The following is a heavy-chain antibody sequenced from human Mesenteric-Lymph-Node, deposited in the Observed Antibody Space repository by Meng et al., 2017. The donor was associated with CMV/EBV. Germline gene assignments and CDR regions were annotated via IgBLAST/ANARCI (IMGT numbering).Heavy chain of an antibody. J-gene: IGHJ4*02. Sequence: GGSLRLSCAASGFTFSSYSMNWVRQAPGKGLEWVSSISSSSSYIYYADSVKGRFTISRDNSENTLYLQMNSLRAEDTAVYYCARAGNYSGMSVYYWGQGTLVTVSS. CDR3: ARAGNYSGMSVYY. V-gene: IGHV3-21*04. CDR1: GFTFSSYS. CDR2: ISSSSSYI. D-gene: IGHD4-11*01.